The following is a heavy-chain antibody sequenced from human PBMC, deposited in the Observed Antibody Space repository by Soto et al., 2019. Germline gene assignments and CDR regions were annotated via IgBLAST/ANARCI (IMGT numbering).Heavy chain of an antibody. D-gene: IGHD5-12*01. Sequence: VQLVQSGAEVKKPGSSVRISCKIAGGIFMDHAFSWVRQAPGQGLDWVGGIVTLFGTPTYAGSFQGRVTTTAVESSSTAYMELSSLRYEDTAIYHCASERVAEMATGGYFDSWGQGTLVTVSS. J-gene: IGHJ4*02. CDR1: GGIFMDHA. CDR3: ASERVAEMATGGYFDS. V-gene: IGHV1-69*01. CDR2: IVTLFGTP.